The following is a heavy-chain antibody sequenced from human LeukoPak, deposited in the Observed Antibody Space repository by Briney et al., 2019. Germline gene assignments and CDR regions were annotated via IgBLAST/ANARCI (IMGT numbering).Heavy chain of an antibody. CDR2: IIPIFGTA. D-gene: IGHD3-22*01. V-gene: IGHV1-69*01. CDR3: GREYSYYDSSGSSSGAFDY. Sequence: SVKVSCEASVGTFSRYVISWVPQAPGQGLEWMGGIIPIFGTANYAQKFQGRVTITADESTSTAYMEPSSLRSEDTAVYYCGREYSYYDSSGSSSGAFDYWGQGTLVTVSS. J-gene: IGHJ4*02. CDR1: VGTFSRYV.